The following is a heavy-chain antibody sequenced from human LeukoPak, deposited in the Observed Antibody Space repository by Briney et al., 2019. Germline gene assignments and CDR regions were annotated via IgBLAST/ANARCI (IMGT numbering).Heavy chain of an antibody. J-gene: IGHJ5*02. CDR1: GGSFSGYY. CDR2: IYTSGST. CDR3: ARSYSSSWYPSGWFDP. V-gene: IGHV4-4*09. Sequence: SETLSLTCAVYGGSFSGYYWSWIRQPPGKGLEWIGYIYTSGSTNYNPSLKSRVTISVDTSKNQFSLKPSSVTAADTAVYYCARSYSSSWYPSGWFDPWGQGTLVTVSS. D-gene: IGHD6-13*01.